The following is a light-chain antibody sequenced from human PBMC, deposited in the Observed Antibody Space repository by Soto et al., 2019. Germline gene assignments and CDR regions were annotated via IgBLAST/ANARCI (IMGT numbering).Light chain of an antibody. J-gene: IGLJ2*01. CDR3: SSYTTSSTLVI. CDR1: NSDVGGYIY. CDR2: EVS. Sequence: QSALTQPASVSGSPGQSITISCTGTNSDVGGYIYVSWYQQHPGKAPKLMIYEVSNRPSGVSSRFSGSKSGNTASLTISGLQAEDEADYYCSSYTTSSTLVIFGGGTQLTVL. V-gene: IGLV2-14*01.